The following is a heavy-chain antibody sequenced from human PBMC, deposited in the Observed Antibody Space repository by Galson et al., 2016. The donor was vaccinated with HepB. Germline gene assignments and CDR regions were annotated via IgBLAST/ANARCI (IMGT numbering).Heavy chain of an antibody. Sequence: SLRLSCAASGFTFSNYAMTWVRQAPGKGLHWVSSINGGRDGTYYADSVKGRFTISRDNSKNMLYLQLNSLRAEDTAVYYCARGEASPDYWGQGTLVTVSS. CDR2: INGGRDGT. CDR1: GFTFSNYA. CDR3: ARGEASPDY. J-gene: IGHJ4*02. V-gene: IGHV3-23*01.